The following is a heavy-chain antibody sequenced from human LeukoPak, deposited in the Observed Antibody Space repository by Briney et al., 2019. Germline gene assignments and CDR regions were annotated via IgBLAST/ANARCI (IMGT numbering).Heavy chain of an antibody. CDR2: IRSKVNNYAT. J-gene: IGHJ4*02. V-gene: IGHV3-73*01. CDR3: ARPYADLGGDFDH. D-gene: IGHD4-17*01. Sequence: GGSLRLSCAASGFTFSGSAIHWVRQASGKGREWVGRIRSKVNNYATEYAASVRGRFTISRDDSKNTAYLQMNSLKIEDTAVYYCARPYADLGGDFDHWGQGTLVTVSS. CDR1: GFTFSGSA.